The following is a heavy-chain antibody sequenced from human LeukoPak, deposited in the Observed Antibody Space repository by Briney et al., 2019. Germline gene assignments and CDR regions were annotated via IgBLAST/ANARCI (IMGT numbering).Heavy chain of an antibody. CDR3: ARHLSSITSCPNY. D-gene: IGHD2-2*01. J-gene: IGHJ4*02. V-gene: IGHV5-51*01. CDR2: IYPSNSDI. Sequence: GESLKISCKGSGYSFASYWIAWVRQMPGKGLEWMGVIYPSNSDITYSPSFQGQVTISADKSVSTAYLHWSSLKASDTAIYYCARHLSSITSCPNYWGQGTLVTVSS. CDR1: GYSFASYW.